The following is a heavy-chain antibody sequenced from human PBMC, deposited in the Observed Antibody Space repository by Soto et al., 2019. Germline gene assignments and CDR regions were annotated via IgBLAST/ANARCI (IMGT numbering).Heavy chain of an antibody. J-gene: IGHJ4*02. CDR1: GFTFSSYW. Sequence: GGSLRLSCAASGFTFSSYWMSWVRQAPGKGLEWVANIKQGGSEKYYVDSVKGRFTISRDNAKNSLYLQMNSLRAEDTAVYYCGKSGSYDYFDYWGQGTLVTVSS. V-gene: IGHV3-7*01. D-gene: IGHD1-26*01. CDR3: GKSGSYDYFDY. CDR2: IKQGGSEK.